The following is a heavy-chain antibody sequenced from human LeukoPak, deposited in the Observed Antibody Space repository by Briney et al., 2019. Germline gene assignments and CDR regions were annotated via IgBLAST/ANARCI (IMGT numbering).Heavy chain of an antibody. CDR3: ARHEIRIYYGSGTLNWFDP. V-gene: IGHV4-39*01. CDR1: GGSISSSGYY. Sequence: SETLSLTCTVSGGSISSSGYYWGWIRQHPGKGLEWIGSIYYSGRTYYNPSLKSRVTMSVDTSRNQFSLKLSSVTAADTAVYYCARHEIRIYYGSGTLNWFDPWGQGTLVTVSS. D-gene: IGHD3-10*01. CDR2: IYYSGRT. J-gene: IGHJ5*02.